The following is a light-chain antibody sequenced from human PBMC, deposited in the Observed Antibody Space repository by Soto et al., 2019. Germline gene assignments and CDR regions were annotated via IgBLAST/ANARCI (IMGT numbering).Light chain of an antibody. J-gene: IGKJ5*01. CDR2: GAS. V-gene: IGKV3-20*01. CDR1: QSVSGSF. Sequence: PGERVTLSCRASQSVSGSFLTWYQQRPGQAPRLLIYGASSRAAGIPDRFSGSGSGTDFTLTISRLEPEDFAVYYCQHYGGSPLTFGQGTRLEIK. CDR3: QHYGGSPLT.